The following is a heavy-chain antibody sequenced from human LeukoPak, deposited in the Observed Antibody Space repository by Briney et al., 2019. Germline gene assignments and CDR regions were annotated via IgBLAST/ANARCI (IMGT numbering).Heavy chain of an antibody. D-gene: IGHD3-10*01. Sequence: SETLSLTCTVSGGSISSYYWGWIRQPPGKGLEYLGHIFYSGNTNYSPSLKSRITMSVDTSKNQFSLKLTSVTAADTAVYYCARHDNSGTYPLYYWGQGTLVTVSS. CDR3: ARHDNSGTYPLYY. V-gene: IGHV4-59*08. CDR2: IFYSGNT. J-gene: IGHJ4*02. CDR1: GGSISSYY.